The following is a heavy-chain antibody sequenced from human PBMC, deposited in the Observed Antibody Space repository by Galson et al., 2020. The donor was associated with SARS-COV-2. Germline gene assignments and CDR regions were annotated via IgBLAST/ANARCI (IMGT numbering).Heavy chain of an antibody. CDR1: GGSLSSSTYY. Sequence: SETLSLTCTVSGGSLSSSTYYWTWVRQSAGKGLEWLGRIYTSGGTNYNPSLNNRVSLSVDTSKNQFSLTLYSVTAADTAVYYCARVYGYALDTWGQGALVIVSS. CDR3: ARVYGYALDT. CDR2: IYTSGGT. D-gene: IGHD5-12*01. V-gene: IGHV4-61*02. J-gene: IGHJ4*02.